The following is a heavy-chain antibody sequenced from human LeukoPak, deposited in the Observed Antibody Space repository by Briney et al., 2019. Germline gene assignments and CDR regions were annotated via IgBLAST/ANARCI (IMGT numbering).Heavy chain of an antibody. CDR1: GFTFSSYA. Sequence: GASLRLSCAASGFTFSSYAMSWVRQAPGKGLEWVSAISGSGGSTYYADSVQGRFTISRHNSKNTLYLQMNSLRDEDTAVYYCAKERYCSGGSCPTCFDYWGQGALVTVSS. CDR3: AKERYCSGGSCPTCFDY. J-gene: IGHJ4*02. V-gene: IGHV3-23*01. CDR2: ISGSGGST. D-gene: IGHD2-15*01.